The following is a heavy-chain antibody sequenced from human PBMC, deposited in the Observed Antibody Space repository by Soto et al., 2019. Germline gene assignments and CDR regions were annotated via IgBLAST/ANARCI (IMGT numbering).Heavy chain of an antibody. V-gene: IGHV4-39*01. CDR1: GGSVSSSSYH. CDR2: VYYSGST. D-gene: IGHD3-9*01. Sequence: SETLSLTCTVSGGSVSSSSYHWGWVRQPPGKGLEWIGSVYYSGSTYYNPSLESRVTISVDKSKNQLSLKLMSLSAADTAVYYCGSLEGLATISYYFDYWGQGALVTVSS. J-gene: IGHJ4*02. CDR3: GSLEGLATISYYFDY.